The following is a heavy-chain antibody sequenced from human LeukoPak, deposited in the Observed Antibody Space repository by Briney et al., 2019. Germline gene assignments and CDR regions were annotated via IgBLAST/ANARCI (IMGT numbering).Heavy chain of an antibody. CDR2: ITSDGTST. Sequence: PGGSLRLSCAASGFTFSSYWMHWVRQAPGQGLVWVSRITSDGTSTAYADSVKGRFTISRDNAKNTPYLQMNSLRAEDTAVYYCARVAGTYQASRCDYWGQGALVTVSS. J-gene: IGHJ4*02. CDR3: ARVAGTYQASRCDY. V-gene: IGHV3-74*01. D-gene: IGHD5-24*01. CDR1: GFTFSSYW.